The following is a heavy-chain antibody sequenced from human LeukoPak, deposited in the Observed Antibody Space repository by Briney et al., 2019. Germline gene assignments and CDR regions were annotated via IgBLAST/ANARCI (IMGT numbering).Heavy chain of an antibody. J-gene: IGHJ4*02. D-gene: IGHD3-16*02. CDR3: ARRDYDYVWGTYRRYRPFDY. V-gene: IGHV4-59*08. Sequence: SETLSLTCTVSGGSISSYYWSWIRQPPGKGLEWIGSIDYSGSTNYNPSLKSRVTISVDTSKNQFSLRLSSVTAADTAVYYCARRDYDYVWGTYRRYRPFDYWGQGTLVTVSS. CDR1: GGSISSYY. CDR2: IDYSGST.